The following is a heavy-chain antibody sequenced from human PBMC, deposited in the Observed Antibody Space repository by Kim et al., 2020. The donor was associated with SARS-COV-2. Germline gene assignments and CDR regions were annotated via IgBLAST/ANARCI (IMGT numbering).Heavy chain of an antibody. CDR2: INAGNGNT. Sequence: ASVKVSCKASGYTFTSYAMHWVRQAPVQRLEWMGWINAGNGNTKYSQKFQGRVTITRDTSASTAYMELSSLRSEDTAVYYCARGLLWFGELFDAFDIWGQGTMVTVSS. D-gene: IGHD3-10*01. CDR1: GYTFTSYA. J-gene: IGHJ3*02. CDR3: ARGLLWFGELFDAFDI. V-gene: IGHV1-3*01.